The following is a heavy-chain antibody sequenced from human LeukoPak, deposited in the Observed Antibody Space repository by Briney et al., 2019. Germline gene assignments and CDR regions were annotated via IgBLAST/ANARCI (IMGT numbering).Heavy chain of an antibody. CDR3: ARGGGYSGYDTRYYYYYYMDV. V-gene: IGHV1-2*02. J-gene: IGHJ6*03. CDR2: INPNSGGT. Sequence: ASVKVSCKASGYTFTGYYMHWVRQAPGQGLEWMGWINPNSGGTNYAQKFQGRVTMTRDTSISTAYMELSRLRSDDTAVYYCARGGGYSGYDTRYYYYYYMDVWGKGTTVTVSS. D-gene: IGHD5-12*01. CDR1: GYTFTGYY.